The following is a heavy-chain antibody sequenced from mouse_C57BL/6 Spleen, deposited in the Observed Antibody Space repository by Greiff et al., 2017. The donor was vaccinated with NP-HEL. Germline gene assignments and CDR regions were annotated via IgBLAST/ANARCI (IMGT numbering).Heavy chain of an antibody. Sequence: VQLQQSGAELVRPGTSVKMSCKASGYTFTNYWIGWAKQRPGHGLEWIGDIYPGGGYTNYNEKFKGKATLTADKSASTDSMQFSSLTSEDSAIYYCARGGRAAMDYWGQGTSVTVSS. CDR3: ARGGRAAMDY. V-gene: IGHV1-63*01. CDR1: GYTFTNYW. J-gene: IGHJ4*01. CDR2: IYPGGGYT. D-gene: IGHD3-1*01.